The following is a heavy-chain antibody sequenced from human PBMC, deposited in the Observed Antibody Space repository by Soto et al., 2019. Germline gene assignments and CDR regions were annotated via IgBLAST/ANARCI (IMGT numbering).Heavy chain of an antibody. CDR1: NGSISSAIYY. V-gene: IGHV4-39*01. CDR3: AGRSSLASVQVYFGEISNYNWFDP. CDR2: IYHSGST. D-gene: IGHD3-10*01. J-gene: IGHJ5*02. Sequence: SATLSLTCTVSNGSISSAIYYWGWIRQPPGKGLEWIGSIYHSGSTYYNPSLQGRVTISVDTSKNQFSLKLSSVTAADTAVYFCAGRSSLASVQVYFGEISNYNWFDPWGQGTLVTVS.